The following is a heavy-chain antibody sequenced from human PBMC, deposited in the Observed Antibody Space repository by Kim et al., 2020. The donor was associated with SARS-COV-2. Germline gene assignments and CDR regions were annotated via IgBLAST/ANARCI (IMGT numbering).Heavy chain of an antibody. CDR3: ARVIPGRARYFDY. J-gene: IGHJ4*02. D-gene: IGHD2-2*02. V-gene: IGHV3-53*01. Sequence: GGSLRLSCVASGFTVSSNYMNWVRQAPGKGLEWVSVIYSGGSRYYADSVQGRFTISRDDSKNTLYLQMDSLRAEDTAVYYCARVIPGRARYFDYWGQGTLVTVSS. CDR1: GFTVSSNY. CDR2: IYSGGSR.